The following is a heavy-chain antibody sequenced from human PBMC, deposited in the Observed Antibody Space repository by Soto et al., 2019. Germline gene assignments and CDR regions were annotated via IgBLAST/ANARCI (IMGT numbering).Heavy chain of an antibody. CDR1: GGSFSGYY. CDR3: ARLRIPAGRYYYYVMDV. V-gene: IGHV4-34*01. Sequence: SETLSLTCAVYGGSFSGYYWSWIRQPPGKGLEWIGEINHSGSTNYNPSLKSRVTISVDTSKNQFSLKLSSVTAADTAVYYCARLRIPAGRYYYYVMDVWGQGTSVTGSS. CDR2: INHSGST. J-gene: IGHJ6*02. D-gene: IGHD2-2*01.